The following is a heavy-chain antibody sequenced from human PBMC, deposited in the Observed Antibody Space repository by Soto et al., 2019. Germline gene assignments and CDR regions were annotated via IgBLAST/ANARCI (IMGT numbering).Heavy chain of an antibody. CDR1: GCSISSYY. CDR2: IYYTGST. J-gene: IGHJ4*02. CDR3: ARHSGGYNGFDFSY. Sequence: PSETLSLTCTVSGCSISSYYWSWIRQPPGKGLEWIGYIYYTGSTNYNPSLKSRVTISVDTSKNQFSLSLTSVTATDTAVYYCARHSGGYNGFDFSYWGQGALVTVSS. V-gene: IGHV4-59*08. D-gene: IGHD5-12*01.